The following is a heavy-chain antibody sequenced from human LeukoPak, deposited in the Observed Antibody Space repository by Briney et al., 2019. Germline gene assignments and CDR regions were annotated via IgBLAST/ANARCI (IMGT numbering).Heavy chain of an antibody. D-gene: IGHD3-10*01. CDR1: GFTFDDYG. CDR2: INWNGGRT. Sequence: PGGSLRLSCAASGFTFDDYGMSWVRQAPGKGLEWVSGINWNGGRTGYADSVKGRFTISRDNAKNSLSLQMNSLRAEDTAVYYCARPLMYYYGSETYFWFDPWGQGTLVTVSS. J-gene: IGHJ5*02. CDR3: ARPLMYYYGSETYFWFDP. V-gene: IGHV3-20*04.